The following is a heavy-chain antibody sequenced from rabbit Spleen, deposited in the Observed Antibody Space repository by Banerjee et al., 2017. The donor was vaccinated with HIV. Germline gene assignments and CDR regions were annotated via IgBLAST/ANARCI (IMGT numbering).Heavy chain of an antibody. CDR2: IDTGSSGFT. Sequence: QLLEESGGDLVKPEGSLTLTCTASGVSFSGNSYMCWVRQAPGKGLEWIVCIDTGSSGFTYFASWAKGRFTISKTLSTTVTLQMTSLTAADTATYFCARDTGSSFSSYGMDLWGPGTLVTVS. J-gene: IGHJ6*01. CDR3: ARDTGSSFSSYGMDL. CDR1: GVSFSGNSY. V-gene: IGHV1S40*01. D-gene: IGHD8-1*01.